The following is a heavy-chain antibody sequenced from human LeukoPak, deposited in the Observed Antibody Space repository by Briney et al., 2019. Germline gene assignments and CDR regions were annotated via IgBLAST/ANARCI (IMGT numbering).Heavy chain of an antibody. CDR1: GGSISSYY. CDR2: IYYSGST. Sequence: SETLSLTCTVSGGSISSYYWSWIRQPPGKGLEWIGYIYYSGSTNYNPSLKSRVTISVDTSKNQFSLKLSSVTAADTAVYYCARASRDGYSYGLVDYWGQGTLVAVSS. J-gene: IGHJ4*02. CDR3: ARASRDGYSYGLVDY. D-gene: IGHD5-18*01. V-gene: IGHV4-59*01.